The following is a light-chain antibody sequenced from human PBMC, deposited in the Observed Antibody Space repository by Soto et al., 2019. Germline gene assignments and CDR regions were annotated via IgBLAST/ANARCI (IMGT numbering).Light chain of an antibody. V-gene: IGLV1-40*01. CDR2: DNN. CDR1: SSNIGAGYD. Sequence: QSVLTQPPSVSGAPGRRVTISCTGSSSNIGAGYDVHWYQQLPGTVPKLLIYDNNNRPSGVPDRFSGSRSGTSASLAITGLQPEDEADYYCQSYDSSLSASVLGGGTQLTVL. J-gene: IGLJ7*01. CDR3: QSYDSSLSASV.